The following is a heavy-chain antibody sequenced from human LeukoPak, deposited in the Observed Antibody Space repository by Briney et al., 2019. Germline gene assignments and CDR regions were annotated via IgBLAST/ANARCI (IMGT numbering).Heavy chain of an antibody. CDR2: IYYSGST. J-gene: IGHJ4*02. CDR3: ARHHRCGGDCLHPFDY. D-gene: IGHD2-21*02. CDR1: GGSISSSSYS. V-gene: IGHV4-39*01. Sequence: SSETLSLTCTVSGGSISSSSYSWGWIRQPPGKGLEWIGSIYYSGSTYYNPSLKSRVTISVDTSKNQFSLKLSSVTAADTAVYYCARHHRCGGDCLHPFDYWGQGTLVTVSS.